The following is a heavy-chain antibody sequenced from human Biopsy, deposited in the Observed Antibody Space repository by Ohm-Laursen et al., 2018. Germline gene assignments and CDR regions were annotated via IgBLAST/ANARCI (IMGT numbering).Heavy chain of an antibody. V-gene: IGHV1-24*01. CDR1: GYTLTALS. D-gene: IGHD1-1*01. CDR3: AADINVWNVNY. Sequence: ASVKVSCKVSGYTLTALSMHWVLQAPGRGLEWMGGFAPENGKTIYAQKFQGRITMTEDTSTDTAYMELSSLRSEDTAVYYCAADINVWNVNYWGQGTQVTVSS. CDR2: FAPENGKT. J-gene: IGHJ4*02.